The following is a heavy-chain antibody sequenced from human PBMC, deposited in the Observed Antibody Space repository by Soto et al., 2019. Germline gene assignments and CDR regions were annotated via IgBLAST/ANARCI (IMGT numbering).Heavy chain of an antibody. J-gene: IGHJ5*02. CDR2: ISAYNGNT. CDR3: ASATYTYYDFWSCQEWFDP. V-gene: IGHV1-18*04. D-gene: IGHD3-3*01. CDR1: GYTFTSYG. Sequence: QVQLVQSGAEVKKPGASVKVSCKASGYTFTSYGISWVRQAPGQGLEWMGWISAYNGNTNYAQKLQGRVTMTTDTSKSTAYMELRSLRSDDTAVYYCASATYTYYDFWSCQEWFDPWGQGTLVTVSS.